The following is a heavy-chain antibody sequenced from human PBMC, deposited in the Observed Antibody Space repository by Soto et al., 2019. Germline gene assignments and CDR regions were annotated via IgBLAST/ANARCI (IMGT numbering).Heavy chain of an antibody. V-gene: IGHV4-59*01. CDR2: IYYSGST. CDR3: ARESVAIDY. D-gene: IGHD5-12*01. CDR1: GGSISSYY. J-gene: IGHJ4*02. Sequence: PSETLSLTCTVSGGSISSYYWSWIRQPPGKGLEWIGYIYYSGSTNYNPSLKSRVTISVDTSKNQFSLKLSSVTAADTAVYYCARESVAIDYWGQGTLVTVSS.